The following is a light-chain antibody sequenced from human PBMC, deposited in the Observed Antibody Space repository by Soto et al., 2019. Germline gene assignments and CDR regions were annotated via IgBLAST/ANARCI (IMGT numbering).Light chain of an antibody. CDR2: GAS. CDR3: QQYDTYPWT. Sequence: IVMTQSPATLSVSPGERATLSCRASQSVSSNLAWYQQKPGQAPRLLIYGASYRAAGIPDRFSGSGSGTEFTLTISSLQPDDFATYYCQQYDTYPWTFGQGTNVDVK. V-gene: IGKV3D-15*01. CDR1: QSVSSN. J-gene: IGKJ1*01.